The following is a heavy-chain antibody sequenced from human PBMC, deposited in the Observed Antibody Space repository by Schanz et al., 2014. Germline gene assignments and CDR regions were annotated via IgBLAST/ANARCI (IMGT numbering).Heavy chain of an antibody. V-gene: IGHV1-46*03. CDR2: INLSGGST. CDR1: GYTFTSYS. J-gene: IGHJ6*02. Sequence: QVQLVQSGAEVKKPGASVTVSCKASGYTFTSYSMHWVRQAPGQGLEWMGIINLSGGSTNNAQKFQGRLSMTRVTSASTVYMELSSLRSEDTAVYYCARDGGEVVRGVIEGVKHYYYGMDVWGQGTTVTVSS. CDR3: ARDGGEVVRGVIEGVKHYYYGMDV. D-gene: IGHD3-10*01.